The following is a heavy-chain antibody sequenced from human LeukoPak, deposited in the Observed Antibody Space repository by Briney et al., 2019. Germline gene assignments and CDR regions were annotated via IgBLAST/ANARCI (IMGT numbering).Heavy chain of an antibody. J-gene: IGHJ4*02. CDR1: GFTFSSYG. V-gene: IGHV3-23*01. D-gene: IGHD2-15*01. CDR3: AREGCSGGSCYYFDY. CDR2: ISGSGGST. Sequence: PGGSLRLSCAASGFTFSSYGMSWVRQAPGKGLEWVSAISGSGGSTYYADSVKGRFTISRDNSKNTLYLQMNSLRAEDTALYYCAREGCSGGSCYYFDYWGQGTLVTVSS.